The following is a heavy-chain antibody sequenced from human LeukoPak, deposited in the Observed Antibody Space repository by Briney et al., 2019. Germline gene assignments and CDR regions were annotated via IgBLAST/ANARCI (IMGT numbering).Heavy chain of an antibody. J-gene: IGHJ4*02. D-gene: IGHD5-18*01. CDR1: GFALSSYA. CDR3: ARGGGYSYGSFDY. Sequence: GGSLRLSCAASGFALSSYAMSWVRQAPGKGLEWVSATSSSDAGTYHAESVRGRFTISRDNAKNTLYLQMNSLRAEDTAVYYCARGGGYSYGSFDYWGQGTLVTVSS. V-gene: IGHV3-23*01. CDR2: TSSSDAGT.